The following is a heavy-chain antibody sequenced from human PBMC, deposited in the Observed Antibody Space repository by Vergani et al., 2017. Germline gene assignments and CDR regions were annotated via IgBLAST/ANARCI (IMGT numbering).Heavy chain of an antibody. D-gene: IGHD4-11*01. CDR2: IWYDGSNK. Sequence: QVQLVESGGGVVQPGRSLRLSCAASGFTFSSYGMHWVRQAPGKGLEWVAVIWYDGSNKYYADSVKGRFTISRDNSKNTLYLQMNSLRAEDTAVYYCAREGTTITTGAFYYYDSMDVGGKGTTVTVSS. J-gene: IGHJ6*03. CDR3: AREGTTITTGAFYYYDSMDV. V-gene: IGHV3-33*01. CDR1: GFTFSSYG.